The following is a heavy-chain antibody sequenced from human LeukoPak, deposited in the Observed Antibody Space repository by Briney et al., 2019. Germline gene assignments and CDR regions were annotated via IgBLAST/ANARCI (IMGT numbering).Heavy chain of an antibody. CDR2: IIPVFVTA. CDR3: AREDVQTLDY. J-gene: IGHJ4*02. Sequence: SVKVSCKASGYTFTSYGISWVRQAPGQGLEWMGGIIPVFVTAIYAQKFQGRVTITADESTNTAYMELSSLTSEDTALYYCAREDVQTLDYWGQGTLVTVSS. D-gene: IGHD3-10*02. CDR1: GYTFTSYG. V-gene: IGHV1-69*13.